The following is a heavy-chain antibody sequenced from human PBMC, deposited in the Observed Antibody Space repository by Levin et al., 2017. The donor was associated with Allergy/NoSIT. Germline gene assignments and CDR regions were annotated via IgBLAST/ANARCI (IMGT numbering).Heavy chain of an antibody. CDR3: AKAPQWLGLYYYYGMDV. J-gene: IGHJ6*02. Sequence: GGSLRLSCAASGFTFSSYGMHWVRQAPGKGLEWVAVISYDGSNKYYADSVKGRFTISRDNSKNTLYLQMNSLRAEDTAVYYCAKAPQWLGLYYYYGMDVWGQGTTVTVSS. CDR1: GFTFSSYG. V-gene: IGHV3-30*18. CDR2: ISYDGSNK. D-gene: IGHD6-19*01.